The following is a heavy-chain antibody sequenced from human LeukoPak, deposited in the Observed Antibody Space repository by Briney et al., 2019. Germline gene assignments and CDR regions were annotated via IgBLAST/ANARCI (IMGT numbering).Heavy chain of an antibody. CDR1: GFTVSSYA. Sequence: RPGVSLRLCCAASGFTVSSYAMSWVRQAPGKGLQWVSTATGSGGTTYYADSVKGRFTISRDYSKNTLYLQMNSLSAEDTAVYYCAKHRRQFGGVIDFDYWGQGILVTVSS. V-gene: IGHV3-23*01. CDR2: ATGSGGTT. J-gene: IGHJ4*02. D-gene: IGHD3-16*02. CDR3: AKHRRQFGGVIDFDY.